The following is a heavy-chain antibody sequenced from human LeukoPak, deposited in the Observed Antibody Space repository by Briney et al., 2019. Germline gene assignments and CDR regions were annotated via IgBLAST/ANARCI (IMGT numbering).Heavy chain of an antibody. CDR2: IYNRGST. J-gene: IGHJ4*03. Sequence: PSETLSLTCTVSGGSISSSSYYWGWIRQPPGKGLEWVAYIYNRGSTNSNPSLQSRVTISVDTSKNQFSLNLSSVTAADTAIYYCARHVLGGYNLHDGYFDYWGQGTLVAVSS. CDR3: ARHVLGGYNLHDGYFDY. CDR1: GGSISSSSYY. V-gene: IGHV4-61*05. D-gene: IGHD1-1*01.